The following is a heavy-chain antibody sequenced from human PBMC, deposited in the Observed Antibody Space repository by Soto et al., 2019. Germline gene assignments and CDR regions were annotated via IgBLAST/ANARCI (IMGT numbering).Heavy chain of an antibody. V-gene: IGHV3-23*01. CDR3: AKRTSGWYFDS. CDR1: GFTFSSYA. Sequence: EVQLLESGGGLVQPGGSLRLSCAASGFTFSSYAMSWVRQAPGKGLEWVSVSSGSGDSTYYADSVKGRFTISRDNSKNTLYLQMNSLRAEDTAVYYCAKRTSGWYFDSWGQGTLVTVSS. D-gene: IGHD6-19*01. J-gene: IGHJ4*02. CDR2: SSGSGDST.